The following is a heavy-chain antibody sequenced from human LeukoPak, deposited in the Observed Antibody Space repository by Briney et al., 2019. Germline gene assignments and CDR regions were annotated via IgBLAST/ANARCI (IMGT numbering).Heavy chain of an antibody. D-gene: IGHD4-17*01. J-gene: IGHJ4*02. Sequence: SETLSLTCTVSGDSINSYYWSWIRQPPGKRLEWIGYIYYSGSTNYNPSLKSRVTMSLDTSKNQFSLKLSSVTAADTAVYYCTRTSASTATDYWGQGTLVTVSS. CDR2: IYYSGST. V-gene: IGHV4-59*01. CDR3: TRTSASTATDY. CDR1: GDSINSYY.